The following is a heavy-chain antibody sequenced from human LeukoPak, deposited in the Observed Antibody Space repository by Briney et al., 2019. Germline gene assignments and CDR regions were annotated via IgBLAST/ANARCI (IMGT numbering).Heavy chain of an antibody. CDR1: GGSFSGYY. V-gene: IGHV4-34*01. CDR2: INHSGST. CDR3: ARGGVAVAATVYFDY. J-gene: IGHJ4*02. D-gene: IGHD6-19*01. Sequence: SETLSLTCAVYGGSFSGYYWSWIRQPPGRGLEWIGEINHSGSTNYNPSLKSRVTISVDTSKNQFSLKLSSVTAADTAVYYCARGGVAVAATVYFDYWGQGTLVTVSS.